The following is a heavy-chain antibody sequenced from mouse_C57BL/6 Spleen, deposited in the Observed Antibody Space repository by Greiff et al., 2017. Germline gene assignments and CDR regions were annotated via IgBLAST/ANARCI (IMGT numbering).Heavy chain of an antibody. CDR2: IYPRSGNT. D-gene: IGHD3-2*02. CDR3: ATLVSSGYGY. Sequence: QVQLKESGAELARPGASVKLSCKASGYTFTSSGISWVKQRTGQGLEWIGEIYPRSGNTYYNEKFKGKATLTADKSSSTAYMELRSLTSEDSAVYFCATLVSSGYGYWGQGTTLTVSS. V-gene: IGHV1-81*01. CDR1: GYTFTSSG. J-gene: IGHJ2*01.